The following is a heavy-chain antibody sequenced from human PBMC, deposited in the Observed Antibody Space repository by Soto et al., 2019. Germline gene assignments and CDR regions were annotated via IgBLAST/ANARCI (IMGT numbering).Heavy chain of an antibody. V-gene: IGHV4-30-2*01. D-gene: IGHD4-17*01. Sequence: SETLSLTCAVSGDSITSGGFSWSWIRQPPGKGLEWIGYIFQSGSTYYNPSLKSRVTISIDRSKNQFSLKLTSVTAADTAVYYCARGGDYYLDSWGQGTLV. CDR1: GDSITSGGFS. J-gene: IGHJ4*02. CDR3: ARGGDYYLDS. CDR2: IFQSGST.